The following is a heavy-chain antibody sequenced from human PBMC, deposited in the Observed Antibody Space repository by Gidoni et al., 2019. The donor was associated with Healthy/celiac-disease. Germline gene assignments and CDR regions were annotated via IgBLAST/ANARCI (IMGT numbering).Heavy chain of an antibody. D-gene: IGHD6-13*01. CDR3: ARDSSSWYLRDY. CDR1: GYTFTSYG. CDR2: ISAYNGNT. V-gene: IGHV1-18*01. Sequence: QVQLVQSGAEVKKPGASVKFSCEASGYTFTSYGISGVRQAPGQGIEWMGWISAYNGNTNYAQKLQGRVTMTTDTSTSTAYMELRSLRSDDTAVYYCARDSSSWYLRDYWGQGTLVTVSS. J-gene: IGHJ4*02.